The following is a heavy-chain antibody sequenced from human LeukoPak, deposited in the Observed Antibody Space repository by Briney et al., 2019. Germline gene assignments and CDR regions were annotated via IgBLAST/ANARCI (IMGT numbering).Heavy chain of an antibody. Sequence: GATVKISCKASGYTFTDYYMHWVQQAPGKGLEWMGRVDPEDGETIYAEKFQGRVTITADTSTDTAYMELSSLRSEDTAVYYCATVDTAMARDWGQGTLVTVSS. CDR3: ATVDTAMARD. J-gene: IGHJ4*02. CDR2: VDPEDGET. V-gene: IGHV1-69-2*01. D-gene: IGHD5-18*01. CDR1: GYTFTDYY.